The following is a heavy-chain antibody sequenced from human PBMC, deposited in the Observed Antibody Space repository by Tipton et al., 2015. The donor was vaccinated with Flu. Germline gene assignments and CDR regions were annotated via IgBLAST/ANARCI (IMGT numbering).Heavy chain of an antibody. V-gene: IGHV4-39*07. Sequence: TLSLTCTVSGGSISSSSYYWGWIRQPPGKGLEWIGSIYYSGSTYYNPSLKNRVTISVDTSKNQFSLKLSSVTAADTAVYYCARDRASGSYLYYYYGMDVWAQATTVTVSS. D-gene: IGHD3-10*01. CDR2: IYYSGST. J-gene: IGHJ6*02. CDR1: GGSISSSSYY. CDR3: ARDRASGSYLYYYYGMDV.